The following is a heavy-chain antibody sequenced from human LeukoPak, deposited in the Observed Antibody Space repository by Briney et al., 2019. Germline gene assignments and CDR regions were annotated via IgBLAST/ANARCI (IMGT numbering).Heavy chain of an antibody. Sequence: PGGSLRLSCAASGFTFSSYGMHWVRQAPGKGLEWVAVISYDGSNKYYADSVKGRLTISRDNSKNTLYLQMNSLRAEDTAVYYCAKDGPSYYYDSSAPRQRVVNPSAYWGQGTLVTVSS. J-gene: IGHJ4*02. V-gene: IGHV3-30*18. D-gene: IGHD3-22*01. CDR3: AKDGPSYYYDSSAPRQRVVNPSAY. CDR1: GFTFSSYG. CDR2: ISYDGSNK.